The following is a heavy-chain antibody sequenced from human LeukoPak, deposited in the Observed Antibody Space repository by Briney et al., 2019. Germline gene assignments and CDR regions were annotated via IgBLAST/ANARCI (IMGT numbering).Heavy chain of an antibody. CDR2: ISNSGGTT. J-gene: IGHJ4*02. D-gene: IGHD2-8*02. CDR1: GFSFNNYA. V-gene: IGHV3-23*01. CDR3: AKGDRGHCTGVKCYPFDY. Sequence: PGGSLRLSCAASGFSFNNYAMSWVRQAPGKGPEWVSAISNSGGTTFYADSVKGRFTISRDNSKNTLFLQMSSLRAEDTAVYHCAKGDRGHCTGVKCYPFDYWGQGTVVTVSS.